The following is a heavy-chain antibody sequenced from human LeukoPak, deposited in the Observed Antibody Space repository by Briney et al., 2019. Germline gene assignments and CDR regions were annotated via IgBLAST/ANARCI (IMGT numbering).Heavy chain of an antibody. CDR3: ASVEMEAAAGDDY. CDR2: INSDDSST. J-gene: IGHJ4*02. D-gene: IGHD6-13*01. V-gene: IGHV3-74*01. Sequence: GGSLRLSCAASGFTFSGYWIHWVRQAPGKGLVWVSRINSDDSSTSYADSVKGRFTISRDNAKKTLYLQMNSLRAEDTAVYYCASVEMEAAAGDDYWGQGTLVTVSS. CDR1: GFTFSGYW.